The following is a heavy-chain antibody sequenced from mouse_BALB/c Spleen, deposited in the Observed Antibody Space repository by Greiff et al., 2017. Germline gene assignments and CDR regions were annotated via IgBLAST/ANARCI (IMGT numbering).Heavy chain of an antibody. CDR3: ARPYGGERDYAMDY. Sequence: EVQRVESGAELVKPGASVKLSCTASGFNIKDTYMHWVKQRPEQGLEWIGRIDPANGNTKYDPKFQGKATITADTSSNTAYLQLSSLTSEDTAVYYCARPYGGERDYAMDYWGQGTSVTVSS. D-gene: IGHD1-1*01. CDR1: GFNIKDTY. J-gene: IGHJ4*01. CDR2: IDPANGNT. V-gene: IGHV14-3*02.